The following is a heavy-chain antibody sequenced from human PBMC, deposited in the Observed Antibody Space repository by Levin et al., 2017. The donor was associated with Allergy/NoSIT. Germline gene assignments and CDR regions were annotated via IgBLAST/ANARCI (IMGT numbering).Heavy chain of an antibody. Sequence: SETLSLTCTVSGGSISSYYWSWIRQPPGKGLEWIGYIYYSGSTNYNPSLKSRVTISVDTSKNQFSLKLSSVTAADTAVYYCARAPGGGYSYGYDWYFDLWGRGTLVTVSS. CDR1: GGSISSYY. D-gene: IGHD5-18*01. J-gene: IGHJ2*01. V-gene: IGHV4-59*01. CDR2: IYYSGST. CDR3: ARAPGGGYSYGYDWYFDL.